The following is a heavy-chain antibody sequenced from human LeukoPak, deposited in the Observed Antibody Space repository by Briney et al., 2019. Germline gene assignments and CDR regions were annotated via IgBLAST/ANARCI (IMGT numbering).Heavy chain of an antibody. CDR3: VKSTGASAWLADY. D-gene: IGHD6-19*01. CDR2: ITSSSSYI. V-gene: IGHV3-48*01. Sequence: QPGGSLRLSCAASGFIFSSYGMNWVRQAPGKGLEWVSYITSSSSYIDYADSVRGRFTISRDNAKNSLYLQMNSLRAEDTAVYYCVKSTGASAWLADYWGQGTLVTVSS. CDR1: GFIFSSYG. J-gene: IGHJ4*02.